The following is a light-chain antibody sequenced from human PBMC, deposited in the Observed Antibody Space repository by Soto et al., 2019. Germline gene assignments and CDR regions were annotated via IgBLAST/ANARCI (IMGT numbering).Light chain of an antibody. J-gene: IGLJ3*02. CDR1: SSDVGDYKY. CDR2: EVN. Sequence: QSVLTQPASVSGSPGQSVTISCTGTSSDVGDYKYVSWYQQYPGKAPKLLIYEVNNRPSGISNRFSGSKSGNTASLTISGLQAEDEADYYCISYASRDTLLWVFGGGTKLTVL. V-gene: IGLV2-14*01. CDR3: ISYASRDTLLWV.